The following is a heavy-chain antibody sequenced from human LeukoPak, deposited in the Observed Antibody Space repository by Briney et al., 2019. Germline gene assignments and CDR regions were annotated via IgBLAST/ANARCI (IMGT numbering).Heavy chain of an antibody. CDR1: GFTFSTYA. V-gene: IGHV3-23*01. CDR2: ISGSGGST. Sequence: GGSLRLPCAASGFTFSTYAMSWVRQAPGKGLEWVSVISGSGGSTYYADSVEGRFTISRDNSKNTLYLQMNSLRVEDTAVYYCAKRGYDSSGYYGYFDYWGQGTLVTVSS. CDR3: AKRGYDSSGYYGYFDY. D-gene: IGHD3-22*01. J-gene: IGHJ4*02.